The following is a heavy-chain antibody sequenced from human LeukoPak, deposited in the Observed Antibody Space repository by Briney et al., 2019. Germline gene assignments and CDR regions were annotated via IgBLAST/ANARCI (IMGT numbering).Heavy chain of an antibody. CDR1: GGSISSYY. CDR2: IYYSGST. V-gene: IGHV4-59*01. CDR3: ASLPSYYYDSSGYYQTGY. J-gene: IGHJ4*02. Sequence: PSETLSLTCTVSGGSISSYYWSWIRQPPGKGLEWIGYIYYSGSTNYNPSLKSRVTISVDTSKNQFSLKLSSVTAADTAVYYCASLPSYYYDSSGYYQTGYWGQGTLVTVSS. D-gene: IGHD3-22*01.